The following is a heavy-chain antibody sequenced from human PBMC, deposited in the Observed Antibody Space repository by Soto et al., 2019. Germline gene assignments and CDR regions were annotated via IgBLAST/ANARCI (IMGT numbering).Heavy chain of an antibody. D-gene: IGHD6-13*01. Sequence: QVQLQESGPGLVKPSQTLSLTYTVSGGSISSGGYYWSWIRQHPGKGLEWIGYIYYSGSTYYNPSLKSRVTISVDTSKNQFSLKLSSVTAADTAVYYCARGGIAAAAPLDYWGQGTLVTVCS. CDR1: GGSISSGGYY. J-gene: IGHJ4*02. CDR2: IYYSGST. CDR3: ARGGIAAAAPLDY. V-gene: IGHV4-31*03.